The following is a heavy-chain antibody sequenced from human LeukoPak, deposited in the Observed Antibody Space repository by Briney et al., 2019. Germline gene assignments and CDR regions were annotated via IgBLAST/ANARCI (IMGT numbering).Heavy chain of an antibody. V-gene: IGHV3-48*03. CDR1: GFTFSSFE. CDR3: AKDRSTVTTIYYYYMDV. CDR2: ISISGSTI. J-gene: IGHJ6*03. D-gene: IGHD4-17*01. Sequence: GGSLRLSCAASGFTFSSFEMNWVRQAPGKGLEWVSYISISGSTIYYADSVKGRFTISRDNAKNSLYLQMNSLRAEDTAVYYCAKDRSTVTTIYYYYMDVWGKGTTVTISS.